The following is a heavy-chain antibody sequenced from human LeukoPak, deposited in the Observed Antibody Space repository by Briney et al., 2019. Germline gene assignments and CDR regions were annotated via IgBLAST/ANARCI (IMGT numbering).Heavy chain of an antibody. CDR2: INPSGGST. V-gene: IGHV1-46*01. J-gene: IGHJ6*03. D-gene: IGHD6-6*01. CDR3: ARGDSSSNYYYYYYMDV. Sequence: ASVKVSCKASGYTFTSYYMHWVRQAPGQGLEWMGIINPSGGSTSYAQKFQGRVTMTRDTSTSTVYMELSSLRSEDTAVYYCARGDSSSNYYYYYYMDVWGKGTTVTVSS. CDR1: GYTFTSYY.